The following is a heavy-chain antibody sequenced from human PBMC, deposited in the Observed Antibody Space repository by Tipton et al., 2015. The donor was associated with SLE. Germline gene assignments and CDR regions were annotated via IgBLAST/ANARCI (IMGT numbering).Heavy chain of an antibody. Sequence: QSGPEVKKPGASVKVSCKASAYTFTSYGISWVRQAPGQGLEWVGMINPSGGTTTYAQKFQGRVIMTTDTSTSTVFMELSSLRSDDAAVYYCARSRRGSSLDYWGQGTLVTVSS. J-gene: IGHJ4*02. D-gene: IGHD3-10*01. CDR2: INPSGGTT. V-gene: IGHV1-46*01. CDR3: ARSRRGSSLDY. CDR1: AYTFTSYG.